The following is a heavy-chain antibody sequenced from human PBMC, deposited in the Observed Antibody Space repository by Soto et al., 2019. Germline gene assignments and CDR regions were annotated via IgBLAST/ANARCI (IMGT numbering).Heavy chain of an antibody. CDR3: AREINIVATRRTYYYYGMDV. CDR1: GFTFTSSA. D-gene: IGHD5-12*01. V-gene: IGHV1-58*01. CDR2: IVVGSGNT. Sequence: SVKVSCKASGFTFTSSAVHWVRQAHGQRLEWIGWIVVGSGNTNYAQKFQERVTITRDMSTSTAYMELSSLRSEDTAVYYCAREINIVATRRTYYYYGMDVWGQGTTVNVSS. J-gene: IGHJ6*02.